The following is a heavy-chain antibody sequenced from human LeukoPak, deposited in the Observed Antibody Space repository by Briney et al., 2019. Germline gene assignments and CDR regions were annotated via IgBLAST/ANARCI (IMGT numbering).Heavy chain of an antibody. V-gene: IGHV1-2*02. CDR3: ARAMVRGVRFDP. CDR2: INPNSGGT. CDR1: GYTFTGYY. Sequence: ASVTVSCKASGYTFTGYYMHWVRQAPGQGLEWMGWINPNSGGTNYAQKFQGRVTMTRDTSISTAYMELSRLRSDDTAVYYCARAMVRGVRFDPWGQGTLVTVSS. J-gene: IGHJ5*02. D-gene: IGHD3-10*01.